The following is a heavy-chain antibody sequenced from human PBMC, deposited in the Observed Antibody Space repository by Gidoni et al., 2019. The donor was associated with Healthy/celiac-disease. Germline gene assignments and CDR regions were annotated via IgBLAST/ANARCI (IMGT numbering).Heavy chain of an antibody. D-gene: IGHD4-17*01. CDR1: GGPISSRSYY. CDR2: IYYSGRN. Sequence: QLQLQESGPGLVKPSETLSLTCTVSGGPISSRSYYWGWIRQPPGKGLEWIGSIYYSGRNYYNPSLKSRVTISVDTSKNQFSLKLSSVTAADTAVYYCARQFTYGDYEGHAFDIWGQGTMVTVSS. CDR3: ARQFTYGDYEGHAFDI. V-gene: IGHV4-39*01. J-gene: IGHJ3*02.